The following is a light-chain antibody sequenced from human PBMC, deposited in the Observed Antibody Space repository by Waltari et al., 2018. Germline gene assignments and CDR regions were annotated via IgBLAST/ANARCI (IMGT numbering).Light chain of an antibody. CDR2: DVS. V-gene: IGKV1-33*01. Sequence: DIQMTQSPSSLSASVGDRVTITCQASQAINNHLNWYQQKPGKAPELLIYDVSKVETGVPSRFGGSGSGTDFSFTISSLQPEDIATYYCQQYDNLVTFGGGTRV. J-gene: IGKJ4*01. CDR3: QQYDNLVT. CDR1: QAINNH.